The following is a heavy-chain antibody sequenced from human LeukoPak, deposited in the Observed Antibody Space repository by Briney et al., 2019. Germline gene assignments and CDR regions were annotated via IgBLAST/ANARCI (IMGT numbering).Heavy chain of an antibody. V-gene: IGHV3-23*01. CDR2: ISGSGGST. Sequence: PGGSLRLSCAASGFTFSSYAMSWVRQAPGKGLEWVSAISGSGGSTYYADSVKGRFTISRDNSKNTLYLQMNSLRAEDTAAYYYAIKGGYYDFWSGYLDYWGQGTLVTVSS. D-gene: IGHD3-3*01. CDR1: GFTFSSYA. CDR3: AIKGGYYDFWSGYLDY. J-gene: IGHJ4*02.